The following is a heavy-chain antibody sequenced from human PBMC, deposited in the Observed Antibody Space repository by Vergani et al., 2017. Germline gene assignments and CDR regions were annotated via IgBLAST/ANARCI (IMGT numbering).Heavy chain of an antibody. J-gene: IGHJ5*02. CDR3: ARSPHGYTYGGDISQVDP. V-gene: IGHV3-7*01. Sequence: EVQLVASGGGLVQRGGSLRLSCEASGFTFSNLWMTWVRPAPGQGLELVDNRKYDGSKQNYVDSVKGRFTIARDNATNSLYLQMNNLSVEDTAVYFCARSPHGYTYGGDISQVDPWVKGTLVTVSA. CDR2: RKYDGSKQ. CDR1: GFTFSNLW. D-gene: IGHD5-18*01.